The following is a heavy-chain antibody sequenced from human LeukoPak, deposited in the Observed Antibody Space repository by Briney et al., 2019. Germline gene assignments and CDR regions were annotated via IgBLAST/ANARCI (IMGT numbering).Heavy chain of an antibody. D-gene: IGHD3-22*01. CDR3: AKGYYDRSNLFDY. Sequence: GRSLRLSCAASGFTFSSYGMHWVRQAPGKGLEWVAVISYDGSNKYYADSVKGRFTISRDNSKNTLYLQMNSLRAEDTAVYYCAKGYYDRSNLFDYWGQGTLVTVSS. CDR2: ISYDGSNK. J-gene: IGHJ4*02. V-gene: IGHV3-30*18. CDR1: GFTFSSYG.